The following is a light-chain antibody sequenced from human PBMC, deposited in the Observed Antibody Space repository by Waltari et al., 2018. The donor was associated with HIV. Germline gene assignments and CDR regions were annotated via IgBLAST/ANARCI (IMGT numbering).Light chain of an antibody. CDR1: QSVSSN. V-gene: IGKV3-15*01. CDR2: GAS. CDR3: QQYNNWPPKGLT. J-gene: IGKJ4*01. Sequence: ERVMTQSPATLSVSPGERDTLSCRASQSVSSNLAWYQQKPGQAPRLLIYGASTRASGIPARFSGSGSGTEFTLTISSLQSEDFAVYYCQQYNNWPPKGLTFGGGTKVEIK.